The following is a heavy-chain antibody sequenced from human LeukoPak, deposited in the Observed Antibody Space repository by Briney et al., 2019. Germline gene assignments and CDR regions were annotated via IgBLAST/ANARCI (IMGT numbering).Heavy chain of an antibody. Sequence: ASLKVSCKTSGYTFTSYDINRVRQATGQGLEWMGWMNPNSGNTGYAQKFQGRVTMTRNTSISTAYMELSSLRSEDTAVYYCARGGLFTRTGYSFDYWGQGTLVTVSS. D-gene: IGHD3/OR15-3a*01. J-gene: IGHJ4*02. CDR2: MNPNSGNT. V-gene: IGHV1-8*01. CDR3: ARGGLFTRTGYSFDY. CDR1: GYTFTSYD.